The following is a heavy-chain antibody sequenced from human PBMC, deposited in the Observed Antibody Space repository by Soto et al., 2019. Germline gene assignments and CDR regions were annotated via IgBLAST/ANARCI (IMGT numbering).Heavy chain of an antibody. Sequence: SPTLSLTGVISVDSVSSNSAAWNLISQSPSRGLEWLGRTYYRSKLYNDYAVSVKSRITISPDTSKNQFSLQLNSVTPEDTAVYYFARDSAEIAAVPYHDYCIDVWGQAITVTVS. CDR1: VDSVSSNSAA. J-gene: IGHJ6*02. V-gene: IGHV6-1*01. CDR2: TYYRSKLYN. D-gene: IGHD6-13*01. CDR3: ARDSAEIAAVPYHDYCIDV.